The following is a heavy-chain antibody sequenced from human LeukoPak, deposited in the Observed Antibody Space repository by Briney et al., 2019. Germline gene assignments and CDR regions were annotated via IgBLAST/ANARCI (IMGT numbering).Heavy chain of an antibody. Sequence: GGSLRLSCAASGFTFSSYAMLWVRQAPGKGLEWVAVISYDGSNKYYADSVKGRFTISRDNAKNSLYLQMNSLRAEDTAVYYCARGFVPYYYDSSGYYNDYWGQGTLVTVSS. J-gene: IGHJ4*02. CDR3: ARGFVPYYYDSSGYYNDY. CDR1: GFTFSSYA. CDR2: ISYDGSNK. D-gene: IGHD3-22*01. V-gene: IGHV3-30-3*01.